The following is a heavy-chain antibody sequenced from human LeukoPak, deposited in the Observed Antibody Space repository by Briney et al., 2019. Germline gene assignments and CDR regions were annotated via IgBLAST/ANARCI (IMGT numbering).Heavy chain of an antibody. CDR2: IRGTGDSP. D-gene: IGHD6-13*01. V-gene: IGHV1-46*01. CDR1: GFTVTNYH. Sequence: ASVKVSCKASGFTVTNYHMHWVRQAPGQGLEWVGLIRGTGDSPDYAQKFQGRVTVTCDMSTSTAYLELWSLKLEDTAVYYCARAPAGTLDFWGQGTLVTVSS. J-gene: IGHJ4*02. CDR3: ARAPAGTLDF.